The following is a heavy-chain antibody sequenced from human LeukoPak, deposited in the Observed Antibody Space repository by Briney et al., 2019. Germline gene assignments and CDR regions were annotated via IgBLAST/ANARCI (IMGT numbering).Heavy chain of an antibody. Sequence: ASVKVSCKASGGTFSSYAMSWVRQAPGQGLEWMGWISTYNGNTNYAQKLQGRVTMTTDTSTSTAYMELRSLRSDDTAVYYCARGLPADAFDIWGQGTMVTVSS. V-gene: IGHV1-18*01. CDR1: GGTFSSYA. CDR2: ISTYNGNT. J-gene: IGHJ3*02. CDR3: ARGLPADAFDI.